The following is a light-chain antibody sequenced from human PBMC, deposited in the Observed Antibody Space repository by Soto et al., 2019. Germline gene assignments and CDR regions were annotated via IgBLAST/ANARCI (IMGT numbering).Light chain of an antibody. J-gene: IGLJ3*02. CDR1: SSDIGRYDY. V-gene: IGLV2-14*03. CDR3: GSYTSATTWV. Sequence: QSALTQPASVSGSPGQSITISCTGTSSDIGRYDYVSWYQQFPGKAPKLIIYRVINRPSGVSDRFSGSKSGNSASLSISGLQPEDEASYFCGSYTSATTWVFGGGTKLTVL. CDR2: RVI.